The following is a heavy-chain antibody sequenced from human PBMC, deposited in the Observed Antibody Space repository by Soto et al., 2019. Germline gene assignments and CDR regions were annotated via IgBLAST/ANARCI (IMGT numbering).Heavy chain of an antibody. D-gene: IGHD2-2*01. CDR1: VGSITRSGLA. CDR3: ARAAYQLLHNWFDP. J-gene: IGHJ5*02. Sequence: LTGLVSVGSITRSGLAWSGVRQQPGKGLEWIEYIYHSGKTYYNPSLESRVTISLDNSRNQFCLELTSVTAADTAVYYCARAAYQLLHNWFDPWGQGTLVTVSS. V-gene: IGHV4-30-2*01. CDR2: IYHSGKT.